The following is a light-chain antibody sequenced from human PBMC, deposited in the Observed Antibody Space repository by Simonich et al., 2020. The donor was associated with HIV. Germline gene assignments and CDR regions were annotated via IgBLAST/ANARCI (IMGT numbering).Light chain of an antibody. J-gene: IGLJ1*01. Sequence: QSALTQPASVSGSPGQSITISCTGTSSDVGGYNYVSWYQHHPGKAPKLMIYDVSKRPSGVPDRFSGSKSGNMASLTVSGLQAEDEADYYCSSYAGSNSYVFGTGTKVTVL. CDR3: SSYAGSNSYV. CDR1: SSDVGGYNY. V-gene: IGLV2-8*01. CDR2: DVS.